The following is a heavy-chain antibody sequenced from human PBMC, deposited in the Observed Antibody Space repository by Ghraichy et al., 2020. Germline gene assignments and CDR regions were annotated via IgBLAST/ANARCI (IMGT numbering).Heavy chain of an antibody. J-gene: IGHJ4*02. CDR3: ARLVRGWLAFDY. CDR2: IKQDGSEK. D-gene: IGHD6-19*01. CDR1: GFTFSSYW. Sequence: GESLNISCAASGFTFSSYWMSSVRQAPGKGLEWVANIKQDGSEKYYLDSVKGRFTISRDNAKNSLYLQMNSLRAEDTAVYYCARLVRGWLAFDYWGQGTLVTVSS. V-gene: IGHV3-7*03.